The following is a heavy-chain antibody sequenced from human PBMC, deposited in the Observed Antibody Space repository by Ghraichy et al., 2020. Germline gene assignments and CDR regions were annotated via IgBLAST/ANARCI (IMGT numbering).Heavy chain of an antibody. D-gene: IGHD6-19*01. Sequence: ASVKVSCKASGYTFTSYGISWVRQAPGQWLEFMGWISPYKGNTNYAQKLQVRVTMTTDTSTSTAYMELRSLRSDDTAVYYCARVQGGWYVYYYYGMDVWGQGTTVTVSS. CDR3: ARVQGGWYVYYYYGMDV. J-gene: IGHJ6*02. V-gene: IGHV1-18*01. CDR1: GYTFTSYG. CDR2: ISPYKGNT.